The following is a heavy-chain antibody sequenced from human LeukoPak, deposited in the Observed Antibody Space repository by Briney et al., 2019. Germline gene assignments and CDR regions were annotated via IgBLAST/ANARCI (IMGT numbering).Heavy chain of an antibody. CDR1: GFTFSSYS. V-gene: IGHV3-72*01. Sequence: GGSLILSCAASGFTFSSYSMDWVRQAPGKGLEWVGRTRNKANSYTTEYAASVKGRFTISRDDSKNSLYLQMNSLKTGDTAVYYCARYYYDTSGYYYTDYWGQGTLVTVSS. J-gene: IGHJ4*02. CDR2: TRNKANSYTT. CDR3: ARYYYDTSGYYYTDY. D-gene: IGHD3-22*01.